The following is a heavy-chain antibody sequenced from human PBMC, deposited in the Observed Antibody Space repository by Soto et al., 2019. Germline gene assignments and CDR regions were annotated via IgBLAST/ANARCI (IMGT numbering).Heavy chain of an antibody. CDR3: SRSPEVGVRGAY. V-gene: IGHV3-21*01. D-gene: IGHD3-16*01. Sequence: EMQLVESGGGLVKPGGSLRLSCTGSGFPFSAYNINWVRQAPGKGLEWVSSITVGSSHIYQPNSMKGRFTISRDDAKNSVYLQIDSLRDEDTALYYCSRSPEVGVRGAYWGQGTLVTVSS. CDR2: ITVGSSHI. CDR1: GFPFSAYN. J-gene: IGHJ4*02.